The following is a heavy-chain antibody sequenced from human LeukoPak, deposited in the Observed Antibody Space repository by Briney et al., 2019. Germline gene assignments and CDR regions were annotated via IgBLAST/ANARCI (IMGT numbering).Heavy chain of an antibody. D-gene: IGHD6-19*01. CDR1: GGTFSSYA. Sequence: EASVKVSCKASGGTFSSYAISWVRQAPGQGLEWMGWINPNSGGTNYAQKFQGWVTMTRDTSISTAYMELSRLRSDDTAVYYCARTGLRGSGWYFAFDIWGQGTMVTVSS. V-gene: IGHV1-2*04. CDR3: ARTGLRGSGWYFAFDI. CDR2: INPNSGGT. J-gene: IGHJ3*02.